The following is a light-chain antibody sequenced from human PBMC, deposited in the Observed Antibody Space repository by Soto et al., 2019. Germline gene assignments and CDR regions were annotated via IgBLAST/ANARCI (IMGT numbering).Light chain of an antibody. CDR3: QQYGSSRGT. CDR1: QGIGDT. Sequence: EIVMTQSPATLSVSPGEGATLSCRASQGIGDTLAWYQQKPGQTPRLLVYDTSIRATGVPARFSGSRSGTDFTLTISRLEPEDFAVYYCQQYGSSRGTFGQGTRLEIK. J-gene: IGKJ5*01. V-gene: IGKV3-20*01. CDR2: DTS.